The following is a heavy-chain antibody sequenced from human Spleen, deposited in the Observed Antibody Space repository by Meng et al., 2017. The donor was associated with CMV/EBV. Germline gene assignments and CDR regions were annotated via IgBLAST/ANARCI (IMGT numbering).Heavy chain of an antibody. V-gene: IGHV3-15*01. J-gene: IGHJ5*02. Sequence: SCAASGFTFTNAWMSWVHLAPGKGLEWIGRIYSKTDEGTVDYAAPVKGRFIISRDDVKKTVYLQMNSLKTEDTAVYYCPAQRYDFWSGYYNGWFGPWGQGTLVTVSS. CDR2: IYSKTDEGTV. CDR1: GFTFTNAW. D-gene: IGHD3-3*01. CDR3: PAQRYDFWSGYYNGWFGP.